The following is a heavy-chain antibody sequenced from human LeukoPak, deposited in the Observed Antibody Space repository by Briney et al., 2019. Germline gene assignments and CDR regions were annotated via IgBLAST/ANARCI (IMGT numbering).Heavy chain of an antibody. CDR1: GFTFTSSA. Sequence: GASVKVSRKASGFTFTSSAMQWVRQARGQRLEWIGWIVVGSGNTNYAQKFQERVTITRDMSTSTAYMELSSLRSEDTAVYYCAADRSVYYDILTGYLESGFWFDPWGQGTLVTVSS. CDR2: IVVGSGNT. V-gene: IGHV1-58*02. J-gene: IGHJ5*02. CDR3: AADRSVYYDILTGYLESGFWFDP. D-gene: IGHD3-9*01.